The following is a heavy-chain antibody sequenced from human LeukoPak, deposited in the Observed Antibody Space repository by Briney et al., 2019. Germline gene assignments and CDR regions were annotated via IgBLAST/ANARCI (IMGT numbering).Heavy chain of an antibody. CDR3: AARSLRSGYPTRGMDV. CDR2: VHPSEGT. D-gene: IGHD3-3*01. V-gene: IGHV4-4*02. J-gene: IGHJ6*02. CDR1: GGSVSHSNW. Sequence: SETLSLTCAVSGGSVSHSNWWTWVRQSPGKGLEWIGEVHPSEGTNYNPSLKSRVTISVDTSKNQFSLKLSSVTAADTAVYYCAARSLRSGYPTRGMDVWGQGTTVTVSS.